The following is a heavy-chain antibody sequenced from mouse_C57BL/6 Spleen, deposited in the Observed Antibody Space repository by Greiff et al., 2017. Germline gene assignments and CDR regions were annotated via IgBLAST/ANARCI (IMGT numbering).Heavy chain of an antibody. J-gene: IGHJ1*03. CDR2: IHPNSGST. CDR1: GYTFTSYW. D-gene: IGHD1-1*01. Sequence: QVQLQQPGAELVKPGASVKLSCKASGYTFTSYWMHWVKQRPGQGLEWIGMIHPNSGSTNYNEKFKSKATLTVDKSSSTAYMQLSSLTSEDSAVYYCARDYYGSSYNWYLDVWGTGTTVTVSS. CDR3: ARDYYGSSYNWYLDV. V-gene: IGHV1-64*01.